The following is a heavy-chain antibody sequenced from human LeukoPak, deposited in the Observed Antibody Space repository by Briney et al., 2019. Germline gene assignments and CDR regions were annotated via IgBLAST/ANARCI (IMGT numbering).Heavy chain of an antibody. CDR3: ALRGYRNAYVLL. Sequence: PSETLPLTCAVYGGTFSGYYWSWLRQPPGKGLEWIGVINHSGSTNYNPSIESRVTISVDTSKNQFSQKLTSVTAADTAVYYCALRGYRNAYVLLWGQGTLVTVSS. D-gene: IGHD5-18*01. CDR1: GGTFSGYY. CDR2: INHSGST. J-gene: IGHJ4*02. V-gene: IGHV4-34*08.